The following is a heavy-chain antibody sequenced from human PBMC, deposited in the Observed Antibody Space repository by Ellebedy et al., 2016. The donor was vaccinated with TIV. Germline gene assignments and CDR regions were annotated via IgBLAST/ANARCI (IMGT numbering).Heavy chain of an antibody. D-gene: IGHD6-19*01. J-gene: IGHJ4*02. Sequence: ASVKVSCKASGGTFSRYAISWVRQAPGEGLEWVGRIIPILGRPDYAQTFQGRVTIYADKSTGTPYLELSRLRFEDTAVYYCARGDHGSVWYWGFDYWGQGTLVTVYS. CDR2: IIPILGRP. CDR3: ARGDHGSVWYWGFDY. CDR1: GGTFSRYA. V-gene: IGHV1-69*04.